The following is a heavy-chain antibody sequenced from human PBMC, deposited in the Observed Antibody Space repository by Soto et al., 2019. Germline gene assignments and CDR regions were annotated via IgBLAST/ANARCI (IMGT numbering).Heavy chain of an antibody. CDR3: ARAYDGYDPPDY. V-gene: IGHV4-59*01. D-gene: IGHD5-12*01. J-gene: IGHJ4*02. CDR2: IYYSGST. Sequence: SETLSVTCTVSGGSISSYYWSWSRQPPGKGLEWIGYIYYSGSTNYNPSLKSRVTISVDTSKNQFSLKRSSVTAADTAVYYCARAYDGYDPPDYWGQGTLVTVST. CDR1: GGSISSYY.